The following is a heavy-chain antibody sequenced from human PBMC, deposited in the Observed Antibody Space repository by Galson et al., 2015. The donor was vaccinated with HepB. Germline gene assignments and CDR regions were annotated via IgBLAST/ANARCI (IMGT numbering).Heavy chain of an antibody. V-gene: IGHV3-33*06. J-gene: IGHJ4*02. CDR3: AKEGMTAVTNFDY. CDR1: GFTFSDYG. CDR2: IWYDGSNK. Sequence: SLRLSCAASGFTFSDYGMRWVRQAPGKGLEWLAVIWYDGSNKYYADSLKGRLTISRDNSKNTLYLQMNSLRDEDTAVYYCAKEGMTAVTNFDYWGQGTLVTVSS. D-gene: IGHD4-17*01.